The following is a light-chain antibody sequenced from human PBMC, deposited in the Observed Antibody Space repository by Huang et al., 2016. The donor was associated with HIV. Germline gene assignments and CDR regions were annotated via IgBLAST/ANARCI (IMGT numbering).Light chain of an antibody. V-gene: IGKV3-15*01. CDR3: QQYNNWPPWT. CDR2: GAS. Sequence: EIVMTQSPATLSVSPGERATLSCRASQSVSSNLAWYQQKRGQAPRPLIFGASTRATGIPARFSGSGSGTEFTRTISSLQSEDFAVYYCQQYNNWPPWTFGQGTKVDVK. CDR1: QSVSSN. J-gene: IGKJ1*01.